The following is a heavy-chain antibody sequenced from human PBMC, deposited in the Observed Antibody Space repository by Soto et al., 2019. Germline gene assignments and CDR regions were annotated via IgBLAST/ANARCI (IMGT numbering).Heavy chain of an antibody. J-gene: IGHJ6*03. Sequence: GGSLRLSCAASGFTFSSYGMHWVRQAPGKGLEWVAVIWYDGSNKYYADSVKGRFTISRDNSKNTLYLQMNSLRAEDTAVYYCAKPGETMVRGYYMDVWGKGTTVTVSS. CDR3: AKPGETMVRGYYMDV. CDR1: GFTFSSYG. D-gene: IGHD3-10*01. CDR2: IWYDGSNK. V-gene: IGHV3-33*06.